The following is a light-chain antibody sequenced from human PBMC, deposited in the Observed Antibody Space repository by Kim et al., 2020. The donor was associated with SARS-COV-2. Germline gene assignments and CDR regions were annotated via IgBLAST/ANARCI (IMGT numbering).Light chain of an antibody. CDR1: KLGNKY. J-gene: IGLJ3*02. Sequence: SYELTQPPSVSVTPGQTASITCSGDKLGNKYACWYQQKPGQSPVLVIYQDSKRPSGIPERFSGSNSGNTATLTISGTQAMDEADYYCQAWDGSTRDWVFGGGTQLTVL. V-gene: IGLV3-1*01. CDR3: QAWDGSTRDWV. CDR2: QDS.